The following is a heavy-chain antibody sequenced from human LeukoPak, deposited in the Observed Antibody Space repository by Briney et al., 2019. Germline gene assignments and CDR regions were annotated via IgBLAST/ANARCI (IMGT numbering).Heavy chain of an antibody. V-gene: IGHV4-59*08. CDR1: GGSISSYY. CDR2: IHYTGST. D-gene: IGHD6-25*01. Sequence: PSETLSLTCTVSGGSISSYYWSWIRQPPGKGLEWIGYIHYTGSTNYNPSLQSRVTISVDTSKNQFSLKLSSVTAADTAVYYCARLGLSGWHIAEYHHHWGQGTLVTVSS. J-gene: IGHJ1*01. CDR3: ARLGLSGWHIAEYHHH.